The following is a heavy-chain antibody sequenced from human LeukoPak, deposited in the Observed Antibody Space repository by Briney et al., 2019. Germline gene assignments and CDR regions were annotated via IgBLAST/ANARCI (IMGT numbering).Heavy chain of an antibody. Sequence: GGSLRLSCAASGFTFSSYAMSWVRQAPGKGLEWVSAISGSGGSTYYADSVKGRFTISRDNAKNSLYLQMNSLRAEDTAVYYCARDPYFNFWFDPWGQGTLVTVSS. CDR1: GFTFSSYA. V-gene: IGHV3-23*01. J-gene: IGHJ5*02. CDR2: ISGSGGST. D-gene: IGHD3-9*01. CDR3: ARDPYFNFWFDP.